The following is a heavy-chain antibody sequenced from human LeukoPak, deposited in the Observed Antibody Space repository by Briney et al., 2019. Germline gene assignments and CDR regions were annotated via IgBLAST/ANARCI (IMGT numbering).Heavy chain of an antibody. D-gene: IGHD3-3*01. CDR1: GFTFSSYS. J-gene: IGHJ4*02. CDR2: ISSSSSTI. V-gene: IGHV3-48*01. CDR3: AREGIYYDFWSGYYTPFDY. Sequence: GGSLRLSCAASGFTFSSYSMNWVRQAPGKGLEWVSYISSSSSTIYYADSVKGRFTISRDNAKSSLYLQMNSLRAEDTAVYYCAREGIYYDFWSGYYTPFDYWGQGTLVTVSS.